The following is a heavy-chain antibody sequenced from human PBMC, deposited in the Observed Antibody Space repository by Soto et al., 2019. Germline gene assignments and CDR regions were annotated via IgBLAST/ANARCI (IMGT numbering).Heavy chain of an antibody. CDR1: GFTFRSFT. CDR3: AKVTGYCSSSSCRRDYYYYYGMDV. J-gene: IGHJ6*02. CDR2: ISSNSAYI. V-gene: IGHV3-21*01. Sequence: GGSLRLSCAASGFTFRSFTMNWVRQAPGKGLEWVSTISSNSAYIYYTDALRGRFTISRDNAKNSLHLQMNSLRAEDTAVYYCAKVTGYCSSSSCRRDYYYYYGMDVWGQGTTVTVSS. D-gene: IGHD2-2*01.